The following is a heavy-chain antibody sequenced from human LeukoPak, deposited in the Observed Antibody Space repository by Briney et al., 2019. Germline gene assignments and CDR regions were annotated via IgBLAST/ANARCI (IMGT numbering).Heavy chain of an antibody. V-gene: IGHV3-23*01. J-gene: IGHJ4*02. CDR1: GFTFTNYA. CDR2: IRGDGSTT. D-gene: IGHD5-24*01. Sequence: GGSLRLSCAASGFTFTNYAMSWVRQAPGKGLEWVSVIRGDGSTTYYADSMKGRFTISRDNAKNSLYLQMNSLRAEDTAVYCCTTDTILADWGQGTLVTVSS. CDR3: TTDTILAD.